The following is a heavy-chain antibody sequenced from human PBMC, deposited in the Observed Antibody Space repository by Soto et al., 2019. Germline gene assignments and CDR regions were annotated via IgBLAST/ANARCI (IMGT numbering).Heavy chain of an antibody. D-gene: IGHD6-13*01. CDR2: INAGNGNT. V-gene: IGHV1-3*01. CDR3: ARNAAADFYYYYGMDV. J-gene: IGHJ6*02. CDR1: GGTFSSYA. Sequence: ASVKVSCKASGGTFSSYAISWVRQAPGQRLEWMGWINAGNGNTKYSQKFQGRVTITRDTSASTAYMELSSLRSEDTAVYYCARNAAADFYYYYGMDVWGQGTTVTVSS.